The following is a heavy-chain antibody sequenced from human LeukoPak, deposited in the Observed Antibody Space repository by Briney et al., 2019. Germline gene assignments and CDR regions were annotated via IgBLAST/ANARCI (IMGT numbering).Heavy chain of an antibody. CDR3: ANEIRPNDY. Sequence: GGSLRLSCAASGFTFDDYTMHWVRQAPGKGLEWVSSISWNSDFIGYADSVKGRFTISRDNAKNSLYLQMNSLRAEDTAVYYCANEIRPNDYWGQGTQVTVSS. D-gene: IGHD4-17*01. V-gene: IGHV3-9*01. J-gene: IGHJ4*02. CDR1: GFTFDDYT. CDR2: ISWNSDFI.